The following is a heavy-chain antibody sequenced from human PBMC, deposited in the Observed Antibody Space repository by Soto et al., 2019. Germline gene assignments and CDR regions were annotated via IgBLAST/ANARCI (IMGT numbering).Heavy chain of an antibody. D-gene: IGHD3-3*01. J-gene: IGHJ6*02. Sequence: GGSLRLSCAASGFTFSNCGMNWVRQTPGKGLEWVSYISDSGATKHYADSVKGRLTISRDNGKDSLYLQMNSLRAEDTAVYYCARGKNDFWSGYHYYYYGMDVWGQGTMVTVSS. V-gene: IGHV3-48*01. CDR1: GFTFSNCG. CDR3: ARGKNDFWSGYHYYYYGMDV. CDR2: ISDSGATK.